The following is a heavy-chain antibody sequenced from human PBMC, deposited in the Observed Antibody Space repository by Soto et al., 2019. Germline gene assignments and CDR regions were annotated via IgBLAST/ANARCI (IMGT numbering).Heavy chain of an antibody. CDR2: ISGSGSST. CDR3: AKARVVVAGTPPDY. CDR1: GFAFSNYA. V-gene: IGHV3-23*01. J-gene: IGHJ4*02. Sequence: GGSLRLSCAASGFAFSNYAMSWVRQAPGKGLEWVSSISGSGSSTYYADSVKGRFTISRDNSKNTLYLQMSSLKGEDTAVYYCAKARVVVAGTPPDYWGQGTLVIGSS. D-gene: IGHD6-19*01.